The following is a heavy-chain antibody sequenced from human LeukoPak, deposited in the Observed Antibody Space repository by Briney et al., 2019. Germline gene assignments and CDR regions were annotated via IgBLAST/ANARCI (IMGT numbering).Heavy chain of an antibody. D-gene: IGHD6-19*01. V-gene: IGHV3-23*01. CDR2: ISGSGGST. CDR1: GFTFSSYA. J-gene: IGHJ4*02. Sequence: PGGSLRLSCAASGFTFSSYAMSWVRQAPGKGLEWVSAISGSGGSTYYADSVKGRFTISRDNSKNTLYLQMNSLRAEDTAVYYCAKFMEVWVSSGCFDYWGQGTLVTVSS. CDR3: AKFMEVWVSSGCFDY.